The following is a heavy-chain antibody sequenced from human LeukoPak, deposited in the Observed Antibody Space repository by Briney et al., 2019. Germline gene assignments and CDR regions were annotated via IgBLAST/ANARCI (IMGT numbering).Heavy chain of an antibody. Sequence: SETLSLTCTISGGFISSSSYYWGWIRQPPGKGLEWIGDIYYSGFTYYNPALKSRVSMSIDTSKNQFSLELRSVAAADTALYYCARRRYYDSTGYLEWGQGTLVTVTS. J-gene: IGHJ1*01. V-gene: IGHV4-39*01. CDR2: IYYSGFT. CDR3: ARRRYYDSTGYLE. D-gene: IGHD3-22*01. CDR1: GGFISSSSYY.